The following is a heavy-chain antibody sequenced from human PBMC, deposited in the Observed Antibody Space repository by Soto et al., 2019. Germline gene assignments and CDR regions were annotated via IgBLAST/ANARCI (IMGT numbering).Heavy chain of an antibody. CDR3: ASDRWSGSYPFDY. CDR2: IWYDGSNK. Sequence: QVQLVESGGGVVQPGNSLRLSCAASGFTFSSYGMHWVRQAPGKGLEWVAGIWYDGSNKYYADSVKRRFTISRDNSKNTLYLQMNSLRAEDTAVYYCASDRWSGSYPFDYWGQGTLVTVSS. V-gene: IGHV3-33*01. CDR1: GFTFSSYG. D-gene: IGHD1-26*01. J-gene: IGHJ4*02.